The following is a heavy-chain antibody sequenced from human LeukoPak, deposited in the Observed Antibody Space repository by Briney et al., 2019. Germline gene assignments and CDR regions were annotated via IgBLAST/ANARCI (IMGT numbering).Heavy chain of an antibody. CDR2: IYYSGST. J-gene: IGHJ4*02. V-gene: IGHV4-59*12. CDR3: AREGSGYYYVFDY. D-gene: IGHD3-22*01. Sequence: PSETLSLTCTVSGGSISSYFWTWIRQPPGKGLEWSGYIYYSGSTNYNPSLKSRVTISVDTSKNQFSLKLSSVTAADTAVYYCAREGSGYYYVFDYWGQGTLVTVSS. CDR1: GGSISSYF.